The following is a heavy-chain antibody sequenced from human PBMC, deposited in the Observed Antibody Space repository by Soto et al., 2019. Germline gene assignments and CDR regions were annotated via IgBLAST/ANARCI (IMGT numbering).Heavy chain of an antibody. J-gene: IGHJ4*02. CDR2: IRDRAYNYAT. CDR3: TRLISAAQDY. D-gene: IGHD3-10*01. V-gene: IGHV3-73*01. Sequence: EVLLVESGGGLVQPGGSLKLSCEASGFVFKDSSIHWVRQASGKGLEWVGSIRDRAYNYATAYAASVKGRFTISRDDSNNKAYLQMASLKTEDTAIYYCTRLISAAQDYWGQGTLVTVSS. CDR1: GFVFKDSS.